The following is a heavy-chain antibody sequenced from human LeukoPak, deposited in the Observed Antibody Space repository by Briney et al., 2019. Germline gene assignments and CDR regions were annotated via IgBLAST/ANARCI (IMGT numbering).Heavy chain of an antibody. V-gene: IGHV4-34*01. CDR1: GGSFSGYY. J-gene: IGHJ4*02. D-gene: IGHD1-1*01. CDR3: ARQLISHFDY. CDR2: INHSGST. Sequence: SETLSLTCAVYGGSFSGYYWSWIRQLPGKGLEWIGEINHSGSTNYNPSLKSRVTISVDTSKNQFSLKLSSVTAADTAVYYCARQLISHFDYWGQGTLVTVSS.